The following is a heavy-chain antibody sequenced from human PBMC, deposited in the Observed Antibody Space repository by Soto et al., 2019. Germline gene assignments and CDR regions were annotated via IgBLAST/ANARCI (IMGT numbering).Heavy chain of an antibody. J-gene: IGHJ4*02. Sequence: SETLSLTCTVSGGSISSSSYYWSWIRQPPGKGLEWIGYIYYSGSTNYNPSLKSRVTISVDTSKNQFSLKLSSVTAADTAVYYCAAVVVVERSFDYWGQGTLVTVSS. CDR3: AAVVVVERSFDY. D-gene: IGHD2-15*01. V-gene: IGHV4-61*05. CDR2: IYYSGST. CDR1: GGSISSSSYY.